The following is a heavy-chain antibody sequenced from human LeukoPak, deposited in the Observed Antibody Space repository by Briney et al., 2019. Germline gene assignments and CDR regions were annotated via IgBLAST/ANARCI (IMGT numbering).Heavy chain of an antibody. D-gene: IGHD3-16*01. Sequence: ASVKVSCKASGYTFTGYYMHWVRQAPGQGLEWMGWINPNSGGTNYAQKFQGRVTMTRDTSISTAYMELSRLRSDDTAVYYCARDPLYDYVWEGMDVWGQGTTVTVSS. J-gene: IGHJ6*02. CDR1: GYTFTGYY. CDR2: INPNSGGT. CDR3: ARDPLYDYVWEGMDV. V-gene: IGHV1-2*02.